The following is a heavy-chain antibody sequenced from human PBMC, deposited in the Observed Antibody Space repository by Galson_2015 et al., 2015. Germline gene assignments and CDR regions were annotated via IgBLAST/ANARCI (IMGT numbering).Heavy chain of an antibody. V-gene: IGHV3-30-3*01. CDR1: GFTFSNYA. J-gene: IGHJ4*02. Sequence: SLRLSCAASGFTFSNYAMHWVRQAPGEGLEWVALISYVGSNKYYADSVKGRFTVSRDNSKNTLYLQLNSLRAEDTAVFYCARDFTPRGKGGGFDYWGQGTLVTVSS. D-gene: IGHD3-16*01. CDR3: ARDFTPRGKGGGFDY. CDR2: ISYVGSNK.